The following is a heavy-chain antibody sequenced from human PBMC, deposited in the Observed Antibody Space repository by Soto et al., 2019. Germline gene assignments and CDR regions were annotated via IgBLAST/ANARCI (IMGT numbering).Heavy chain of an antibody. CDR2: IYYSGST. J-gene: IGHJ3*02. V-gene: IGHV4-31*03. CDR3: ARGINGFRSNTRTAFDI. CDR1: GGSISSGGYY. Sequence: SETLSLTCTVSGGSISSGGYYWSWIRQHPGKGLEWIGYIYYSGSTYYNPSLKSRVTISVDTSKNQFSLKLSSVTAADTAVYYCARGINGFRSNTRTAFDIWGQGTMVTVSS. D-gene: IGHD1-26*01.